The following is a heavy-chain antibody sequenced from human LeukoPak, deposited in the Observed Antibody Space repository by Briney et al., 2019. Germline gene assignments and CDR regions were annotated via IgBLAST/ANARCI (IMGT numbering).Heavy chain of an antibody. Sequence: EASVKVSCKASGYTFTCYYMHWVRQAPGQGLEWMGWINPNSGGTNYAQKFQGRVTMTRDTSISTAYMELSRLRSDDTAVYYCARVSLEGYYDFWSGYSGFDYWGQGTLVTVSS. CDR2: INPNSGGT. V-gene: IGHV1-2*02. J-gene: IGHJ4*02. CDR1: GYTFTCYY. CDR3: ARVSLEGYYDFWSGYSGFDY. D-gene: IGHD3-3*01.